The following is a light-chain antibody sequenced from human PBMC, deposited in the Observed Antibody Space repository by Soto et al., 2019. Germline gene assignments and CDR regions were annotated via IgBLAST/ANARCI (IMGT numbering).Light chain of an antibody. J-gene: IGLJ2*01. Sequence: QSALTQPPSASGSPGQSVTIPCTGTGSDVGGYNYVSWYQQPPDKAPKLIIYEVSKRPSGVPDRFSGSKSGTTASLTVSGLQAEDEAHYYCSSYAGSNVFVVFGWGTKLIVL. V-gene: IGLV2-8*01. CDR1: GSDVGGYNY. CDR3: SSYAGSNVFVV. CDR2: EVS.